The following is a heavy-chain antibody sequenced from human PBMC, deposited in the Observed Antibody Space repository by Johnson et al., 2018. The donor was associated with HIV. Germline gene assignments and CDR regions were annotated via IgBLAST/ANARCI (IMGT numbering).Heavy chain of an antibody. CDR2: INSDGSST. CDR1: GFTFSSYW. V-gene: IGHV3-74*01. CDR3: AKDEGYDSSGYDAFDI. D-gene: IGHD3-22*01. Sequence: VQLVESGGGLVQPGGSLRLSCAASGFTFSSYWMHWVRQAPGKGLVWVSRINSDGSSTSYTDSVKGRFTISRDNAKNTLYLQMNSLRAEDTAVYYCAKDEGYDSSGYDAFDIWGQGTMVTVSS. J-gene: IGHJ3*02.